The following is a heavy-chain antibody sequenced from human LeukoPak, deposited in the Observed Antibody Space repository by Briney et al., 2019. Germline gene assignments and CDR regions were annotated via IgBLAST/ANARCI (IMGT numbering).Heavy chain of an antibody. V-gene: IGHV1-69*05. Sequence: APVKVSCKASGGTFSSYAISWVRQAPGQGLEWMGGIIPIFGTANYAQKFQGRVTITTDESTSTAYMELSSLRSEDTAVYYCARARVYYYDSSGFDYWGQGTLVTVSS. D-gene: IGHD3-22*01. CDR1: GGTFSSYA. CDR2: IIPIFGTA. CDR3: ARARVYYYDSSGFDY. J-gene: IGHJ4*02.